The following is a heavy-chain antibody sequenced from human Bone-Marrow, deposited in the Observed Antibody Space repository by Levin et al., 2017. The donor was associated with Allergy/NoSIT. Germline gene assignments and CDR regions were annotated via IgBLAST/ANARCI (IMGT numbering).Heavy chain of an antibody. V-gene: IGHV4-59*01. J-gene: IGHJ6*02. D-gene: IGHD5-24*01. CDR1: GGSISGYY. CDR2: IYYAGTT. CDR3: ARHPTIRAMTYGLDG. Sequence: SETLSLTCTVSGGSISGYYWSWIRQPPGKGLEWIGYIYYAGTTLYNPSLKSRVTISVDASRDQFSLKLTSVTAADTAVYYCARHPTIRAMTYGLDGWGHGTTVPVSS.